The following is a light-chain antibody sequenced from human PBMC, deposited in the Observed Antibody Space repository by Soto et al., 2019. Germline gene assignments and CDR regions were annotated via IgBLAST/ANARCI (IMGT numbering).Light chain of an antibody. V-gene: IGKV3-20*01. J-gene: IGKJ1*01. Sequence: EIVLTQFPGTLSLSPGERATLSCRASQSVGDNYLAWYQQKPGQAPRLLIYGASSRATGIPDRFSGSGSGTDFTLTISSLQSEDFGVYYCQQYNNWPWTFGQGTKVDIK. CDR1: QSVGDNY. CDR3: QQYNNWPWT. CDR2: GAS.